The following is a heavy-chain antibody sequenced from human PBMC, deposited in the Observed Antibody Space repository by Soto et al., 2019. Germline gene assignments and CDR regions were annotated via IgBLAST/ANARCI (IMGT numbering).Heavy chain of an antibody. Sequence: GASVKVSCKASGYTFTSYYMHWVRQAPGQGLEWMGIINPSGGSTSYAQKFQGRVTMTRDTSTSTVYMELSSLRSEDTAVYYCARAAGYSSGWYHVENDYWGQGTLVTVSS. V-gene: IGHV1-46*01. CDR2: INPSGGST. D-gene: IGHD6-19*01. J-gene: IGHJ4*02. CDR3: ARAAGYSSGWYHVENDY. CDR1: GYTFTSYY.